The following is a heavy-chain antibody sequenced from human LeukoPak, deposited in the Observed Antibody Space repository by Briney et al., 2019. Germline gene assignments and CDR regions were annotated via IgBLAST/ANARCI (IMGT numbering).Heavy chain of an antibody. CDR3: ARARFGVHYFDY. CDR2: ISNTGSTI. J-gene: IGHJ4*02. Sequence: GGSLRLSCAASGFTFSDYYMSWIRQAPGKGLEWVSYISNTGSTIYYADSVKGRFTISRDNAKNSLYLQMNSLRADDTAVYYCARARFGVHYFDYWGQGTLVTVSS. CDR1: GFTFSDYY. D-gene: IGHD3-10*01. V-gene: IGHV3-11*04.